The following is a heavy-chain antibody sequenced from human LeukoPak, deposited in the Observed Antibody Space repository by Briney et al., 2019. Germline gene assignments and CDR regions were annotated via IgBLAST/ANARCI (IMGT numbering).Heavy chain of an antibody. V-gene: IGHV4-59*08. CDR3: ATAPQSSGYYSY. Sequence: SETLSLTCTVSGGSISDYYWSWIRQSPGKGLEWIGYIFYSGSTNDNPSLKSRVTMSVDTSKNQVSLKLSSVTAADTAVYYCATAPQSSGYYSYWGQGTLVTVSS. D-gene: IGHD3-3*01. J-gene: IGHJ4*02. CDR1: GGSISDYY. CDR2: IFYSGST.